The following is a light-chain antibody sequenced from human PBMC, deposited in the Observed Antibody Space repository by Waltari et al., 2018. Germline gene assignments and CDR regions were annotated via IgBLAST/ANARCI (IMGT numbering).Light chain of an antibody. Sequence: SYELTQPSSVSVSPGQTVRITCSGDVLAKKYARWFQQRPGQAPVLMIYKDSERPSGIPERFSGSSSGTTVTLTISGAQVEDEADYYCYSAADDNGVFGGGTKLTVL. V-gene: IGLV3-27*01. CDR3: YSAADDNGV. J-gene: IGLJ3*02. CDR2: KDS. CDR1: VLAKKY.